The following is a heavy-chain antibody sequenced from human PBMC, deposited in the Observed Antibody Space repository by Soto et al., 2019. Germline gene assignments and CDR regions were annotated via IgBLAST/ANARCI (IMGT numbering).Heavy chain of an antibody. V-gene: IGHV4-59*01. J-gene: IGHJ5*02. CDR3: ARAEGYYYDSSGYCWFDP. D-gene: IGHD3-22*01. CDR1: GGSISSYY. Sequence: SETLSLTCTVSGGSISSYYWSWIRQPPGKGLEWIGYIYYSGSTNYNPSLKSRVTISVDTSKNQFSLKLSSVTAADTAVYYCARAEGYYYDSSGYCWFDPWGQGTLVTVSS. CDR2: IYYSGST.